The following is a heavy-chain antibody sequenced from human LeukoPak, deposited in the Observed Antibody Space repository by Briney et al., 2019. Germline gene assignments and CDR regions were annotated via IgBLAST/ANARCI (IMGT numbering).Heavy chain of an antibody. CDR3: AREVIPTYYYMDV. V-gene: IGHV1-2*02. CDR1: GSTFTDYY. D-gene: IGHD2-2*02. J-gene: IGHJ6*03. CDR2: IKPKSGDT. Sequence: ASVKVSCKASGSTFTDYYVHWVRQAPGQGLEWMGWIKPKSGDTDYAQKFQGRVTLTRDTSISTAYMELSSLRSDDTAVYFCAREVIPTYYYMDVWGKGTTVTVSS.